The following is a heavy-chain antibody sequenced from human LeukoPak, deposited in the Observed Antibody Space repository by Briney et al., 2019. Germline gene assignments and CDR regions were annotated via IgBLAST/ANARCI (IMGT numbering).Heavy chain of an antibody. CDR2: IYPGDSDT. V-gene: IGHV5-51*01. Sequence: GESLTISCKGSGYRFTSYWIGWVRQMPGKGLEWMGIIYPGDSDTRYSPSFQGQVTISADKSISTAYLQWSSLKASDTAMYYCARLAGYSGSDLRGAFDIWGQGTMVTVSS. CDR3: ARLAGYSGSDLRGAFDI. CDR1: GYRFTSYW. J-gene: IGHJ3*02. D-gene: IGHD5-12*01.